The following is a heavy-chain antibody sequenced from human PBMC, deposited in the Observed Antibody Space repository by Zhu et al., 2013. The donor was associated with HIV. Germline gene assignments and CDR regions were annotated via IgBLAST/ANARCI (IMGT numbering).Heavy chain of an antibody. D-gene: IGHD6-19*01. CDR2: ISSYNGNT. J-gene: IGHJ4*02. V-gene: IGHV1-18*01. Sequence: QVQLVQSGAEVKKPGASVKVSCEASGYTFTNYGITWVRQAPGQGLEWMGWISSYNGNTNYAQMLQGRVTMTTDTSTSTAYMDLRSLRSDDTAVYYCARDQVAGPFDYWGQGTLVTVSS. CDR3: ARDQVAGPFDY. CDR1: GYTFTNYG.